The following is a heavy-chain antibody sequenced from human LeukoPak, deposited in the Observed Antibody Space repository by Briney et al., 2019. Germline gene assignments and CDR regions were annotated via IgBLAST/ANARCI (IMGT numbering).Heavy chain of an antibody. V-gene: IGHV3-21*01. CDR3: ARGPDIVVVVAAGKFDY. Sequence: GGSLRLSCAASGFTFSSYSMNWVRQAPGKGLEWVSSISSSSSYIYYADSVKGRFTISRDNAKNSLYLQMNSLRAEDTAVYYCARGPDIVVVVAAGKFDYWGQGTLVTVSS. D-gene: IGHD2-15*01. CDR2: ISSSSSYI. J-gene: IGHJ4*02. CDR1: GFTFSSYS.